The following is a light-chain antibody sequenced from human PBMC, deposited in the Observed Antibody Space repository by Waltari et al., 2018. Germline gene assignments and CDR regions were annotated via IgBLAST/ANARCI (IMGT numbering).Light chain of an antibody. Sequence: QSALTQPASVSGSPGQSITISSTGSSSDIDFDDYVSWYQHLPGKAPKLMIYGVTNRPSGISNRFSGSKSDNTASLTISGLQADDEADYYCSSFTGTIWVFGGGTKLTVL. V-gene: IGLV2-14*01. CDR3: SSFTGTIWV. CDR1: SSDIDFDDY. J-gene: IGLJ3*02. CDR2: GVT.